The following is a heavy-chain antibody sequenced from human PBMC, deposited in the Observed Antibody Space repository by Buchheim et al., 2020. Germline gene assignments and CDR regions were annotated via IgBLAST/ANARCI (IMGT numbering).Heavy chain of an antibody. Sequence: QVQLVQSGAEVKKPGSSVKVSCKASGGTFSSYTISWVRQAPGQGLEWMGRIIPILGIANYAQKFQGRVTITADKSTSTAYMELSSLRSEDTAVYYCATIGANCSGGSCYSYYYYGMDVWGQGTT. CDR2: IIPILGIA. D-gene: IGHD2-15*01. J-gene: IGHJ6*02. V-gene: IGHV1-69*02. CDR1: GGTFSSYT. CDR3: ATIGANCSGGSCYSYYYYGMDV.